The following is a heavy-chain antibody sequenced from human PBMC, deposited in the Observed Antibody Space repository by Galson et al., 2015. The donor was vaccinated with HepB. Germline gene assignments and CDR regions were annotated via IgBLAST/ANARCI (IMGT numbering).Heavy chain of an antibody. V-gene: IGHV3-73*01. J-gene: IGHJ4*02. Sequence: SLRLSCAASGFTFSGSAMHWVRQASGKGLEWVGRIRSKANSYATAYAASVKGRFTISRDDSKNTAYLQMNSLKTEDTAVYYCTRHLGSSLAYCGGDCYSTQNKFDYWGQGTLVTVSS. CDR3: TRHLGSSLAYCGGDCYSTQNKFDY. CDR1: GFTFSGSA. D-gene: IGHD2-21*02. CDR2: IRSKANSYAT.